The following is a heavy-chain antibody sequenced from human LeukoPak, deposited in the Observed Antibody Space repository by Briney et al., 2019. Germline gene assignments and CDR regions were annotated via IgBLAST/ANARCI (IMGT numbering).Heavy chain of an antibody. CDR2: INHSGST. CDR1: GGSFNGYY. V-gene: IGHV4-34*01. Sequence: PSETLSLTCADYGGSFNGYYWSWIRQPPGKGLEWIGEINHSGSTNYNPSLKSRVTISVDTSKNQFSLKLSSVTAADTAVYYCARVDGGVVPAAISSPHFEYWGRGALVTVSS. J-gene: IGHJ4*01. CDR3: ARVDGGVVPAAISSPHFEY. D-gene: IGHD2-2*02.